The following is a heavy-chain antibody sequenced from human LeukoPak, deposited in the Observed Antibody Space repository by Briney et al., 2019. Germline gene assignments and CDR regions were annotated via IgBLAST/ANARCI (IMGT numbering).Heavy chain of an antibody. Sequence: ASVKVSCKASGYTFTGYYMHWVRQAPGQGLEWLGWINPNSGRTNYEQKFQGRVTMTRATSISTAYMELRRLRSDDTAVYYCARGGAARAPTKHDYWGQGTLVTVSS. D-gene: IGHD6-6*01. CDR2: INPNSGRT. CDR3: ARGGAARAPTKHDY. CDR1: GYTFTGYY. V-gene: IGHV1-2*02. J-gene: IGHJ4*02.